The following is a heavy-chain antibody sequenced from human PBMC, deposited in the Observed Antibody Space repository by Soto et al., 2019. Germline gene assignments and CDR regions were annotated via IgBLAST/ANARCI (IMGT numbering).Heavy chain of an antibody. V-gene: IGHV3-74*03. Sequence: EVQLVESGGGLVQPGGSLRLSCAASGFTFSNYWMYWVRQAPGKGLEWVSRINSDGSVSTYADSVKGRLTISRDNVKNTLYLQIDSLRAEDTAVYYCARGDCVGGSCYSLAGSFYYYMDAWGKGTTVTV. D-gene: IGHD2-15*01. CDR1: GFTFSNYW. CDR2: INSDGSVS. J-gene: IGHJ6*03. CDR3: ARGDCVGGSCYSLAGSFYYYMDA.